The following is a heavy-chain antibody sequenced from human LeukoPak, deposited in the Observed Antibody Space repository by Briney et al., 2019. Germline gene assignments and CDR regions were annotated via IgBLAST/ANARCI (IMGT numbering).Heavy chain of an antibody. D-gene: IGHD6-19*01. V-gene: IGHV1-2*02. CDR2: INPNSGGT. Sequence: ASVKVSCKASGYTFTGYYMHWVRQAPGQGLEWMGWINPNSGGTNYAQKFQGRVTMTRDTSISTVYMELSSLRSEDTAVYYCARDSSGWYFDIWGQGTMVTVSS. CDR3: ARDSSGWYFDI. J-gene: IGHJ3*02. CDR1: GYTFTGYY.